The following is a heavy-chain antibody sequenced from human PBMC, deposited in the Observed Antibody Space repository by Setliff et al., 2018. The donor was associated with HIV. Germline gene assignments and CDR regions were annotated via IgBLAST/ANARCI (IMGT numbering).Heavy chain of an antibody. CDR2: ISAYNGNT. V-gene: IGHV1-18*01. CDR1: GYTFTSYG. J-gene: IGHJ6*03. Sequence: ASVKVSCKASGYTFTSYGISWVRQAPGQGLEWMGWISAYNGNTNYAQKLQGRVTMTTDTSTSTAYLEVRSLRYDDTAVYYCARDPRSGYDSDTAMVTVYYYYMDVWGKGTTGTAAS. CDR3: ARDPRSGYDSDTAMVTVYYYYMDV. D-gene: IGHD5-18*01.